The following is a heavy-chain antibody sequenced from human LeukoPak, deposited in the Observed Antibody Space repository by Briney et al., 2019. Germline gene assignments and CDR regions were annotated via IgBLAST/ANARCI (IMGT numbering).Heavy chain of an antibody. D-gene: IGHD2-2*02. V-gene: IGHV3-9*01. CDR2: ISWNSGSI. CDR3: ARDLGSLPAAIGSPYYGLDV. CDR1: GFILDNYA. Sequence: PGRSLTLSCAASGFILDNYAMHWVRHAPGKGLEGFSHISWNSGSIGYADSVKGRFTISRDNAKHSLYLEMQSLRPEDTALYYCARDLGSLPAAIGSPYYGLDVWGQGTTVTVSS. J-gene: IGHJ6*02.